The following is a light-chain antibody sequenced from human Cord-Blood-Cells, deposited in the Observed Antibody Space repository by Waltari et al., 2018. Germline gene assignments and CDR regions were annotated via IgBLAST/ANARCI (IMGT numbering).Light chain of an antibody. V-gene: IGLV2-23*02. J-gene: IGLJ1*01. CDR2: EVS. Sequence: QSALTQPASVSGSPEQSITISCTGTSSDVGSYNLVPWYQQHPGKAPKLMIYEVSKRPSGVSNRFSGSKAGNTASLTISGLQAEDEADYYCCSYAGSYVFGTGTKVTVL. CDR3: CSYAGSYV. CDR1: SSDVGSYNL.